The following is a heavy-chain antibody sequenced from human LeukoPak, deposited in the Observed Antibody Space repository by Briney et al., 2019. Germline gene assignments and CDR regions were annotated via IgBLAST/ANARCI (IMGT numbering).Heavy chain of an antibody. CDR2: INPSGGSA. D-gene: IGHD3-10*01. J-gene: IGHJ6*03. CDR1: GYTFTGYY. CDR3: ARAGVNYYYYMDV. V-gene: IGHV1-46*01. Sequence: ASVKVSCKASGYTFTGYYMHWVRQAPGQGLEWMGIINPSGGSATHAQKFQGRVTVTSDTSTSTVYMELSSLRSEDTAVYYCARAGVNYYYYMDVWGKGTTVTISS.